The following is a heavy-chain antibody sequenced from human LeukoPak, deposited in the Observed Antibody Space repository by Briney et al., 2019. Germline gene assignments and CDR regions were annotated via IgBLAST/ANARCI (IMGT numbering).Heavy chain of an antibody. CDR3: ATHSLAARGAFDI. V-gene: IGHV4-34*01. J-gene: IGHJ3*02. CDR2: INHSGST. D-gene: IGHD6-6*01. CDR1: GGSFSGYY. Sequence: PSETLSLTCAVYGGSFSGYYWSWIRQPPGKGLEWIGEINHSGSTNYNPSLKSRVTISVDTSKNQFSLKLSSVTAADTAVYYCATHSLAARGAFDIWGQGTMVTVSS.